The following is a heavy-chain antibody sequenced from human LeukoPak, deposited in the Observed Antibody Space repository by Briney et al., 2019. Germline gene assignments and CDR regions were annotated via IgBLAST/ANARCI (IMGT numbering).Heavy chain of an antibody. D-gene: IGHD2-2*01. J-gene: IGHJ4*02. CDR2: IRYDESSK. Sequence: GGSLRLSCAASTFTFSIYDMHWVRQAPGKGLEWVAFIRYDESSKYYADSVKGRFTISRDTSKSTLYLQMNSLRAEDTAVYYCAKGSEHCVSTRCYPDFWGQGTLVTVSS. CDR1: TFTFSIYD. CDR3: AKGSEHCVSTRCYPDF. V-gene: IGHV3-30*02.